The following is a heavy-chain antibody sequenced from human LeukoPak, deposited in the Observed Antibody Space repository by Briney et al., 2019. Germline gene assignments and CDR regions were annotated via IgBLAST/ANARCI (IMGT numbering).Heavy chain of an antibody. CDR1: GFTFSSYG. CDR3: AKDRGSGYCSSTSCFSFDY. J-gene: IGHJ4*02. D-gene: IGHD2-2*01. V-gene: IGHV3-30*18. Sequence: GGSLRLSCAASGFTFSSYGMHWVRQAPAKGLEWVAVISYDGSNKYYADSVKGRFTISRDNSKNTLYLQMNSLRAEDTAVYCCAKDRGSGYCSSTSCFSFDYWGQGILVTVSS. CDR2: ISYDGSNK.